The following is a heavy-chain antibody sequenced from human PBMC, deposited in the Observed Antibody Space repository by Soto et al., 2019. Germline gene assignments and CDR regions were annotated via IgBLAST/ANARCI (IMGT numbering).Heavy chain of an antibody. J-gene: IGHJ5*02. D-gene: IGHD3-22*01. CDR2: IYYSGST. CDR1: GGSISSYY. V-gene: IGHV4-59*01. CDR3: TGAYYDVSGYSLDP. Sequence: SSETLSLTCTVSGGSISSYYWSWIRQPPGKGLEWIGYIYYSGSTNYNPSLKSRVIISVDTAKNQFSLRLSSVSAADTAVYYCTGAYYDVSGYSLDPWGQGTSVTVSS.